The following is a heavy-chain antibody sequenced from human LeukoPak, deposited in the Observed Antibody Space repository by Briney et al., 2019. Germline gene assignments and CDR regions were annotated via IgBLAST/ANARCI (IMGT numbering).Heavy chain of an antibody. CDR2: ISGGGGST. CDR3: ARVGDYSFYFDY. J-gene: IGHJ4*02. Sequence: GGSLRLSCAASGFTFSSSAMSWVRQAPGKGLEWLSTISGGGGSTYYADSVKGRFTISRDNSKNTLYLHMKSLRAEDTAVYYCARVGDYSFYFDYWGQGTLVTVSS. V-gene: IGHV3-23*01. CDR1: GFTFSSSA. D-gene: IGHD4-17*01.